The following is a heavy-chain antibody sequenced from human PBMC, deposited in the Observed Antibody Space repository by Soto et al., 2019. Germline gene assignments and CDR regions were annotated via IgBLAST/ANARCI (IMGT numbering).Heavy chain of an antibody. J-gene: IGHJ5*02. CDR2: ISPIFGTA. D-gene: IGHD2-15*01. CDR3: ARDRGYCSGGSCLGWFDP. CDR1: GGTFSSYA. V-gene: IGHV1-69*01. Sequence: QVQLVQSGAEVKKPGSSVKVSCKASGGTFSSYAISWVRQAPGQGLEWMGGISPIFGTANYAQKCQGRVTITADESTSTAYMELSSLRSEDTAVYYCARDRGYCSGGSCLGWFDPWGQGTLVTVSS.